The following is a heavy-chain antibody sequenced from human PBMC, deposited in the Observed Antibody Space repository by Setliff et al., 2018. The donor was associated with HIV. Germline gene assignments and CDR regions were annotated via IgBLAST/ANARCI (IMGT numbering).Heavy chain of an antibody. CDR2: IFPGDSKM. J-gene: IGHJ4*02. V-gene: IGHV5-51*01. D-gene: IGHD2-21*02. CDR1: GYSFTSYW. Sequence: GATLKISCKGSGYSFTSYWIAWVRQKPGKGLEWMGNIFPGDSKMHYSPSFQGRVTLSADKSISTSYLQWSSLQTSDSGMYYCARGIAALTASFDYWGQGSLVTVSS. CDR3: ARGIAALTASFDY.